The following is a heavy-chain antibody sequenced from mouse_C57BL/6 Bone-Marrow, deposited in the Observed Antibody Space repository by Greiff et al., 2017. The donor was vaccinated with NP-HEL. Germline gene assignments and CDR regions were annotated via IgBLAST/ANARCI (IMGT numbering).Heavy chain of an antibody. Sequence: EVKVVESGGGLVQPGGSLSLSCAASGFTFTDYYMSWVRQPPGKALEWLGFIRNKANGYTTEYSASVKGRFTISRDNSQSILYLQMNALRAEDSATYYCARYGYYVFAYWGQGTLVTVSA. CDR2: IRNKANGYTT. CDR3: ARYGYYVFAY. J-gene: IGHJ3*01. D-gene: IGHD2-3*01. CDR1: GFTFTDYY. V-gene: IGHV7-3*01.